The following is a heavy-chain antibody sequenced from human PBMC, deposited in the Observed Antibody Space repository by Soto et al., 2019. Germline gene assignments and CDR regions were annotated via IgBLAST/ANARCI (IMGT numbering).Heavy chain of an antibody. J-gene: IGHJ6*03. CDR2: ISGSGAST. CDR3: ASSSSWSANYNMDV. D-gene: IGHD6-13*01. V-gene: IGHV3-23*01. Sequence: GGSLRLSCAASGFTFSTHAMSWVRQAPGKGPEWVSHISGSGASTFYADSVKGRFIMSRDNSKNTLYLQMNSLRVEDTAVYYCASSSSWSANYNMDVRGKGTTVTVSS. CDR1: GFTFSTHA.